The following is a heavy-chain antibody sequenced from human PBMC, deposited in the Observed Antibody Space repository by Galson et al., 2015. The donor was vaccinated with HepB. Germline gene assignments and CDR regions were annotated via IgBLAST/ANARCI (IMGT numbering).Heavy chain of an antibody. Sequence: SLRLSCAVSGFNFRDYYMAWIRQTPGKGLEWLSYISSNIGTYTNYADSVKGRLTISRDNYKNILFLQMKSLRAEDTAVYYCARDYYARVGYWGQGTLVTVSS. J-gene: IGHJ4*02. V-gene: IGHV3-11*06. CDR3: ARDYYARVGY. D-gene: IGHD3-22*01. CDR1: GFNFRDYY. CDR2: ISSNIGTYT.